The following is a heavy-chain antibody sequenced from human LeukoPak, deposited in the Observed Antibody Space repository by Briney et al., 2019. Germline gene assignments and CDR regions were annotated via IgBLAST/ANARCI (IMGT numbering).Heavy chain of an antibody. Sequence: GGSLRLSCAASGFTFSSYAMSWVRQAPGKGLEWVSAISGSGGSTYYADSVKGRFTISRDNSKNTLYLQMNSLRAEDTAVYYCAKCKNYDTTPRGSDYWGQGTLVTVSS. CDR2: ISGSGGST. CDR1: GFTFSSYA. D-gene: IGHD3-22*01. V-gene: IGHV3-23*01. J-gene: IGHJ4*02. CDR3: AKCKNYDTTPRGSDY.